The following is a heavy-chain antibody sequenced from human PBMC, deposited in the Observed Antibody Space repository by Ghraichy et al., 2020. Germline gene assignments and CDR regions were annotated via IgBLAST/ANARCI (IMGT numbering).Heavy chain of an antibody. D-gene: IGHD2-15*01. CDR2: ISGSGGST. Sequence: GGSLRLSCAASGFTFSSYAMSWVRQAPGKGLEWVSAISGSGGSTYYADSVKGRFTISRDNSKNTLYLQMNSLRAEDTAVYYCAKMEYCSGGSCYVGEKRVYYFDYWGQGTLVTVSS. CDR1: GFTFSSYA. V-gene: IGHV3-23*01. CDR3: AKMEYCSGGSCYVGEKRVYYFDY. J-gene: IGHJ4*02.